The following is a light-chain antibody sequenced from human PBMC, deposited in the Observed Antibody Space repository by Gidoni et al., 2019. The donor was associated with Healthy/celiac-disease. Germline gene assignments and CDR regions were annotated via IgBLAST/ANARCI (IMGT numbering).Light chain of an antibody. J-gene: IGLJ1*01. CDR3: SSYTSSSTYV. V-gene: IGLV2-14*01. CDR1: SSDVGGYNY. CDR2: EFS. Sequence: QSALTQPASVSGSPGQPITISCTGTSSDVGGYNYVSWYQQHPVKAPKLMLYEFSKRPSGVSNRFSGSKSGNTASLTISGLQAEDEADYYCSSYTSSSTYVFGTGTKVTVL.